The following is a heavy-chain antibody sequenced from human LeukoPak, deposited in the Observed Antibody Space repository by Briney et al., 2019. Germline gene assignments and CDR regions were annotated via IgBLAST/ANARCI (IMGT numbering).Heavy chain of an antibody. Sequence: GRSLRLSCAASGFTFSSYGMHWVRQAPGKGLEWVAVISYDGSNKYYADSVKGRFTISRDNSKNTLYLQMNSLRAEDTAVYYCAKGARRYCSSTSCRTGYFDYWGQGTLVTVSS. CDR2: ISYDGSNK. V-gene: IGHV3-30*18. D-gene: IGHD2-2*01. J-gene: IGHJ4*02. CDR3: AKGARRYCSSTSCRTGYFDY. CDR1: GFTFSSYG.